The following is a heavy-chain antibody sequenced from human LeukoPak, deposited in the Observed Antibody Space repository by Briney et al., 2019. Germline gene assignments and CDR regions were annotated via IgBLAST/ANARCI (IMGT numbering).Heavy chain of an antibody. CDR2: IYWNDDE. Sequence: SGPTLVEPTQTLTLTCTFSGFSLSTSGVGVGWIRQPPGKALEWLALIYWNDDERYSPSLKSRLTITKDTSKNQVVLTMTNMDPVDTATYYCAHRLVYCGGDCYSGFDYWGQGTLVTVSS. V-gene: IGHV2-5*01. D-gene: IGHD2-21*01. J-gene: IGHJ4*02. CDR3: AHRLVYCGGDCYSGFDY. CDR1: GFSLSTSGVG.